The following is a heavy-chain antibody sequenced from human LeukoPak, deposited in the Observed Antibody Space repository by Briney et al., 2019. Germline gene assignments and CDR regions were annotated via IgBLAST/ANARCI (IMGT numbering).Heavy chain of an antibody. Sequence: PGGSLRLSCAASGFTFSSYSMNWVRQAPGKGLEWVSYISSSSSTIYYADSVKGRFTISRDNAKNSLYLQMNSLRDEDTAVYYCARDQAQYSSGWYRGGYFDYWGQGTLVTVSS. CDR2: ISSSSSTI. V-gene: IGHV3-48*02. D-gene: IGHD6-19*01. CDR3: ARDQAQYSSGWYRGGYFDY. J-gene: IGHJ4*02. CDR1: GFTFSSYS.